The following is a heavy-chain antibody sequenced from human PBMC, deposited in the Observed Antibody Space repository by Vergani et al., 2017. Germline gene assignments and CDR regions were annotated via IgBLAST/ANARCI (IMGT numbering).Heavy chain of an antibody. CDR1: GGSFSGYY. Sequence: QVQLQQWGAGLLKPSETLSLTCAVYGGSFSGYYWSWIRQPPGKGLEWIGEINHSGSTNYNPSLKSRVTISVDTSKNQFSLKLSSVTAAETAVYYCARGRGYFDGLWQHGKSRGGTSHFDYWGQGTLVTVSS. J-gene: IGHJ4*02. D-gene: IGHD3-9*01. CDR2: INHSGST. CDR3: ARGRGYFDGLWQHGKSRGGTSHFDY. V-gene: IGHV4-34*01.